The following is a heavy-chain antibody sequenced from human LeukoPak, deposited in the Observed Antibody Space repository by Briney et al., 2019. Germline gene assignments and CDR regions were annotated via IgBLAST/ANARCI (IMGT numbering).Heavy chain of an antibody. CDR3: ATDQRGAGLGFRYGSGSYNGLDV. D-gene: IGHD3-10*01. CDR2: FDPEDGET. CDR1: GYTLTELS. Sequence: ASVKVSCKLSGYTLTELSMHWVRQTPGKGLEWMGGFDPEDGETLYAQKFQGRVTMTEDTSTDTVYMELSSLRSDDTAVYYCATDQRGAGLGFRYGSGSYNGLDVWGQGTTVTVSS. V-gene: IGHV1-24*01. J-gene: IGHJ6*02.